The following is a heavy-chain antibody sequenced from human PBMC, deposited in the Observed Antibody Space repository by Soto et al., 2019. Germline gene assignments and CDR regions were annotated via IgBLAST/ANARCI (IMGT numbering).Heavy chain of an antibody. CDR3: ARHLFWSGYSVGLNAFDI. Sequence: QLQLQESGPGLVKPSETLSLTCTVSGGSISSSSYYWGWIRQPPGKGLEWIGSIYYSGSTYYNPSLKSRVTISVDTSKNQFSLKLSSVTAADTAVYYCARHLFWSGYSVGLNAFDIWGQGTMVTVSS. D-gene: IGHD3-3*01. CDR1: GGSISSSSYY. J-gene: IGHJ3*02. V-gene: IGHV4-39*01. CDR2: IYYSGST.